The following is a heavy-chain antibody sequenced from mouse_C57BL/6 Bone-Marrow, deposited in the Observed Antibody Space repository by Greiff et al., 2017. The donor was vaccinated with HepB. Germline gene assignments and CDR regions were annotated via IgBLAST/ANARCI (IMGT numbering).Heavy chain of an antibody. J-gene: IGHJ2*01. D-gene: IGHD2-2*01. V-gene: IGHV1-64*01. CDR1: GYTFTSYW. CDR2: IHPTSGST. CDR3: ARSGTTMVTTYYFDY. Sequence: VQLQQPGAELVKPGASVKLSCKASGYTFTSYWMHWVKQRPGQGLEWIGMIHPTSGSTNYNEKFKSKATLTVDKSSSTAYMQLSSLTSEDSAVYYCARSGTTMVTTYYFDYWGQGTTLTVSS.